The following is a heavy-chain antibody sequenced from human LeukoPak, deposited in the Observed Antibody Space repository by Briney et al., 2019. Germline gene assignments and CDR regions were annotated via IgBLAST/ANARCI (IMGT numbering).Heavy chain of an antibody. CDR3: ARDLGDYFDY. CDR2: IRPDGGET. J-gene: IGHJ4*02. D-gene: IGHD3-16*01. V-gene: IGHV3-7*01. CDR1: GFSFSLYW. Sequence: PGGSLRLSCEASGFSFSLYWMTWVRQAPGKGLEWVANIRPDGGETHVADSVKGRFTISRDNAKNSLYLQMNSLRAEDTAVYYCARDLGDYFDYWGQGTLVTVSS.